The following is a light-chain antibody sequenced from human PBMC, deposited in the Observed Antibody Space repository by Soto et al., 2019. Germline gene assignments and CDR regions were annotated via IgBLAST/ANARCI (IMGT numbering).Light chain of an antibody. CDR1: QDISNY. CDR3: QQYDNFPYT. Sequence: DVQLTQSPSSLSASVGDRVTITCQASQDISNYLSWFQQQPGQAPKLLIYDASKLQTRVPSRFSGSGSGTDFTFSINSLQPEDMATYFCQQYDNFPYTFGQGTKLEIE. J-gene: IGKJ2*01. V-gene: IGKV1-33*01. CDR2: DAS.